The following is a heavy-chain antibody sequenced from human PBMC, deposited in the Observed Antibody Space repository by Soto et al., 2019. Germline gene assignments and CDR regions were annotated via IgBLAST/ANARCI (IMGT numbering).Heavy chain of an antibody. J-gene: IGHJ4*02. CDR2: ISAYNGNT. D-gene: IGHD4-17*01. CDR3: ARPFGDYGDYAWSLRY. V-gene: IGHV1-18*01. Sequence: QVQLVQSGAEVKKPGASVKVSCKASGYTFSGYAMGWVRQAPGXXLEWMGWISAYNGNTDYAQKFQGRVTMTTDTSTSTAYMELRSLTSDDTAVYYCARPFGDYGDYAWSLRYWGQGTLVTVSS. CDR1: GYTFSGYA.